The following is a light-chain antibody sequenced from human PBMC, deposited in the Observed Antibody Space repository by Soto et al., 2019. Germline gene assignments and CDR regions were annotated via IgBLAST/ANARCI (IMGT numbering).Light chain of an antibody. CDR2: VTS. Sequence: EIVMTQSPATLSVSPGERATISCRSSQIVSGNLALYQQKPGQAPRLLIYVTSSRATAIPARFSGSGSGTEFTLTISSLQSEDFAVYYCQQYSKWPTFGQGTDWRLN. CDR1: QIVSGN. V-gene: IGKV3-15*01. CDR3: QQYSKWPT. J-gene: IGKJ5*01.